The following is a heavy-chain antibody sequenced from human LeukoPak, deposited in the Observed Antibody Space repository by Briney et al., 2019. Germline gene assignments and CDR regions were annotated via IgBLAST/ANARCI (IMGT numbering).Heavy chain of an antibody. J-gene: IGHJ4*02. CDR2: IYTSGST. V-gene: IGHV4-61*02. CDR3: ARESSSSRAYFDY. D-gene: IGHD6-6*01. Sequence: PSQTLSLTCTVSGGSISSGSYYWSWIRQPARKGLEWIGRIYTSGSTNYNPSLKSRVTISVDTSKNQFSLKLSSVTAADTAVYYCARESSSSRAYFDYWGQGTLVTVSS. CDR1: GGSISSGSYY.